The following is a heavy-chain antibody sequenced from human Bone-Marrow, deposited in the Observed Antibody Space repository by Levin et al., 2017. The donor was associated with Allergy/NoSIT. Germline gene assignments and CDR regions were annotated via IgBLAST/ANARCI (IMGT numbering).Heavy chain of an antibody. Sequence: PSETLSLTCSVSGGSISSGRYYFTWVRQSAGKGLEWIGRIYTTGSTNYNPSLESRVTISRDTFKKEVYLMLSSVTAADTAVYYCARDRLASLYYYSMDVWGRGTTVIVSS. CDR2: IYTTGST. CDR1: GGSISSGRYY. J-gene: IGHJ6*03. V-gene: IGHV4-61*02. CDR3: ARDRLASLYYYSMDV.